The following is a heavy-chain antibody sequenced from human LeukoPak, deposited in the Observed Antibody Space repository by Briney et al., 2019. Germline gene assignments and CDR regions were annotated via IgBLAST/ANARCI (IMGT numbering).Heavy chain of an antibody. V-gene: IGHV3-23*01. J-gene: IGHJ4*02. Sequence: PGGSLRLSCAASGFTFSRNAMNWVRQAPGKGLEWVASISGNGVGTYYADSVKGRFNISRDNSKNTLYLQMNSLGTEDTAVYHCAKDANYFDSGSYLIPFDFWGQGTLVTVSS. D-gene: IGHD3-22*01. CDR1: GFTFSRNA. CDR3: AKDANYFDSGSYLIPFDF. CDR2: ISGNGVGT.